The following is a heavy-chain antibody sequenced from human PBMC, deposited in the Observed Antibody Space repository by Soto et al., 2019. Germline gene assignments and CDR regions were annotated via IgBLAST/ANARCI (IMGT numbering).Heavy chain of an antibody. CDR3: XXXXXXX. CDR1: GXSINSXXYC. J-gene: IGHJ4*02. CDR2: ISYGGST. Sequence: QVQLQESGPGLXXXXXXXSLTCTVSGXSINSXXYCWSWIRQHPGKGLDWIGCISYGGSTSYNPSLKSRVTISVDTSKNQXSLXXXXXXXXXXXXXXXXXXXXXWGQGALITVSS. V-gene: IGHV4-31*03.